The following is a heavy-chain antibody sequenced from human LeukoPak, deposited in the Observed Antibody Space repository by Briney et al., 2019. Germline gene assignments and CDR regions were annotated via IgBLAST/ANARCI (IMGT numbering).Heavy chain of an antibody. Sequence: GGSLRLSCAASGFILSTYVMSWVRQAPGKGLEWVSTIRSIGGYTYFADSVKGRFTISRDNSKNTLYLQMNSLRAEDTAVYYCARSVSSRFTSPRRPYYFDSWGQGTLVTVSS. CDR2: IRSIGGYT. CDR3: ARSVSSRFTSPRRPYYFDS. CDR1: GFILSTYV. J-gene: IGHJ4*02. D-gene: IGHD2-2*01. V-gene: IGHV3-23*01.